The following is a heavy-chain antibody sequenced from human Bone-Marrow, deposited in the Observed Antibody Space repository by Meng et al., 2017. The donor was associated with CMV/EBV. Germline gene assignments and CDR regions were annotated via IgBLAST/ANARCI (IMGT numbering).Heavy chain of an antibody. V-gene: IGHV1-69*02. Sequence: SVKVSCKASGGTFSSYNISWVRQAPGQGLEWMGRIIPILGIANYAQKFQGRVTITADKSTSKAYMELSSLRSEDTAVYYCATPPIVGPHGTTDYWGQGMLVTVSS. J-gene: IGHJ4*02. CDR3: ATPPIVGPHGTTDY. D-gene: IGHD2-21*01. CDR2: IIPILGIA. CDR1: GGTFSSYN.